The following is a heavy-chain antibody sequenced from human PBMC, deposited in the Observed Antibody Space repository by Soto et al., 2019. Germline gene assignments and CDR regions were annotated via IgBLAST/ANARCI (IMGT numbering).Heavy chain of an antibody. V-gene: IGHV3-48*03. D-gene: IGHD3-3*01. J-gene: IGHJ6*02. CDR1: GFTFSSYE. CDR2: ISSSGSTI. CDR3: ARDSCSDFWSGLPYGMDV. Sequence: PWGSLRLSCAASGFTFSSYEMNWFRQAPGKGLEWVSYISSSGSTIYYADSVKGRFTISRDNAKNSLYLQMNRLRAEDTAVYHCARDSCSDFWSGLPYGMDVWGQGTTVTVSS.